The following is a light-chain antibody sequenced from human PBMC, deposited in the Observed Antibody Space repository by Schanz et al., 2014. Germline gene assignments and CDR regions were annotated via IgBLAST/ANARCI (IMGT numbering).Light chain of an antibody. CDR2: DAS. CDR1: QSVSSY. Sequence: EIVLTQSPATLSLSPGERATLSCRASQSVSSYLAWYQQRPGQAPRLLIYDASNRATGIPPRFSGSGSGTDFTLTISSLEPEDFAVYYCQQYGSSPEWTFGQGTKVEIK. J-gene: IGKJ1*01. V-gene: IGKV3-11*01. CDR3: QQYGSSPEWT.